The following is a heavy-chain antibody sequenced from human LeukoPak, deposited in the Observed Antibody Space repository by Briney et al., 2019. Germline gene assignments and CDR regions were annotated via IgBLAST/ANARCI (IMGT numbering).Heavy chain of an antibody. V-gene: IGHV3-74*01. CDR2: INSDGSST. Sequence: GGSLRLSCAASGFTFSSYWMHWVRQAPGKGLVWVSRINSDGSSTSYADSVKGRFTISRDNAKNTLYLQMNSLRAEDTAVYYCARVGYYDSSGYHGGDAFDIWGQGTMVTVSS. CDR3: ARVGYYDSSGYHGGDAFDI. D-gene: IGHD3-22*01. CDR1: GFTFSSYW. J-gene: IGHJ3*02.